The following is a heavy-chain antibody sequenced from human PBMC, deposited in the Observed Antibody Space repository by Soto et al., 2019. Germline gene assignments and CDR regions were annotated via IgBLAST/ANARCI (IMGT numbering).Heavy chain of an antibody. J-gene: IGHJ5*02. CDR3: ARGCIGVTLHLCS. Sequence: DPVKVSCRASGSTFHTNGITWVRQAPGQGLECVGWINTYNGNTKFAQKLQDRVTMTTPTSTSTAYMELASLRSDDTAVYYCARGCIGVTLHLCSWGQGTLVSVSS. V-gene: IGHV1-18*01. D-gene: IGHD2-21*02. CDR1: GSTFHTNG. CDR2: INTYNGNT.